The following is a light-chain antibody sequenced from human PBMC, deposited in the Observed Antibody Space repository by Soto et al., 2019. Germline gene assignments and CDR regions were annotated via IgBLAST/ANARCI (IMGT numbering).Light chain of an antibody. CDR2: AAS. CDR1: QSVSSTY. CDR3: QQYYASSWT. Sequence: EIVLTQSPGTLSLSPGERATLSCRASQSVSSTYLAWYRQKPGQAPRLLIYAASSRATGIPDRFSCSGSGTDFTLTISRLEPEDFAVYYCQQYYASSWTFGQGTRVEIK. J-gene: IGKJ1*01. V-gene: IGKV3-20*01.